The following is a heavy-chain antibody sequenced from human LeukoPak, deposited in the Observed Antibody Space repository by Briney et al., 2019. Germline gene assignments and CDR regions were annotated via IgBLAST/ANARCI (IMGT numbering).Heavy chain of an antibody. CDR2: INHSGST. D-gene: IGHD5-24*01. V-gene: IGHV4-34*01. CDR3: ARRDGHNSAPFDY. J-gene: IGHJ4*02. Sequence: SETLSLTCAVYGGSFSGYYWSWIRQPPGKGLEWIGEINHSGSTNYNPSLKSRVTISVDTSKNQFSLKLSSVTAADTAVYYCARRDGHNSAPFDYWGQGTLVTVSS. CDR1: GGSFSGYY.